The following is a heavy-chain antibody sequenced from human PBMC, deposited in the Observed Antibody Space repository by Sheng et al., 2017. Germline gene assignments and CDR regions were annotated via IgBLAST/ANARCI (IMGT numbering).Heavy chain of an antibody. CDR1: GGTFSSYA. D-gene: IGHD3-22*01. J-gene: IGHJ4*02. V-gene: IGHV1-69*05. CDR2: IIPIFGTA. CDR3: ARTGLTYYYDSSGYLPDY. Sequence: QVQLVQSGAEVKKPGSSVKVSCKASGGTFSSYAISWVRQAPGQGLEWMGGIIPIFGTANYAQKFQGRVTITTDESTSTAYMELSSLRSEDTAVYYCARTGLTYYYDSSGYLPDYWGQGTLVTVSS.